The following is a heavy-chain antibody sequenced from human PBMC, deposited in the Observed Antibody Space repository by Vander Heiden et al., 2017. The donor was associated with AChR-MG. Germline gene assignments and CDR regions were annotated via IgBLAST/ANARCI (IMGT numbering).Heavy chain of an antibody. D-gene: IGHD5-18*01. CDR2: MNPNSGNT. CDR1: GYTFTSYD. Sequence: QVQLVQSGAEVKKPGASVKVSCKASGYTFTSYDINWVRQATGQGLEGMGWMNPNSGNTGYAQKFQGRVTMTRNTSISTAYMELSSLRSQETAVYYCARGRSWRQLWLGVFDYWGQGTLVTVSS. V-gene: IGHV1-8*01. CDR3: ARGRSWRQLWLGVFDY. J-gene: IGHJ4*02.